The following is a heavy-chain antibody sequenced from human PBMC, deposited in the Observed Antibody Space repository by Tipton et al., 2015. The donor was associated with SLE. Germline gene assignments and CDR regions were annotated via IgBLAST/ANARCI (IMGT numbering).Heavy chain of an antibody. J-gene: IGHJ6*04. CDR1: GFTFSSYA. Sequence: SLRLSCAASGFTFSSYAMHWVRQAPGQGLEYVSSISDDGSRTYYGNSVRGRFLISRDNSKNTLYLQMRSLRAEDMAVYYCARVLITEYCNYSMGVWGKGTPGAVSS. V-gene: IGHV3-64*01. CDR3: ARVLITEYCNYSMGV. CDR2: ISDDGSRT. D-gene: IGHD3-16*01.